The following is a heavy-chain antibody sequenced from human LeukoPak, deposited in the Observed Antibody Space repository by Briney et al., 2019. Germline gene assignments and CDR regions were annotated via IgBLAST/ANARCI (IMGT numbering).Heavy chain of an antibody. CDR3: AKDIVLMDSGYFDY. CDR1: GFTFSSYA. D-gene: IGHD2-8*01. V-gene: IGHV3-23*01. J-gene: IGHJ4*02. Sequence: PGGSLRLSCAASGFTFSSYAMSWVRQAPGKGLEWVAAISGSGGSTYYADSVKGRFTISRDNSKNTLYLQMNSLRAEDTAVYYCAKDIVLMDSGYFDYWGQGTLVTVSS. CDR2: ISGSGGST.